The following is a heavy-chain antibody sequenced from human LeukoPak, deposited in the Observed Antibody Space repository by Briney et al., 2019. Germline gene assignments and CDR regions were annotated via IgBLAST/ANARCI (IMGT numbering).Heavy chain of an antibody. V-gene: IGHV3-7*03. CDR2: IKQDGSEK. CDR1: GFTFSSYW. Sequence: GGSLRLSCAASGFTFSSYWMSWVRQAPGKGLEGVANIKQDGSEKYYVDSVKGRFTISRDNAKNSLYLQMNSLRAEDTAVYYCARAGRFGVFLDYYGMDVWGEGTTVTVSS. D-gene: IGHD3-10*01. CDR3: ARAGRFGVFLDYYGMDV. J-gene: IGHJ6*04.